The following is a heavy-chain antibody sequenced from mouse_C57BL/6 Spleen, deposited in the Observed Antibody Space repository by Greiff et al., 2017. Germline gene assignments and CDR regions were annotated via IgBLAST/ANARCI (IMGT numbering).Heavy chain of an antibody. CDR3: TALSAVVTTGYYAKGY. J-gene: IGHJ4*01. D-gene: IGHD1-1*01. V-gene: IGHV14-4*01. Sequence: DVKLQESGAELVRPGASVKLSCTASGFNIKDDYMHWVKQRPEQGLEWIGWIDPENGDTEYASKFQGKATITADTSSNTAYLQLSSLTSEDTAVYYCTALSAVVTTGYYAKGYWGQGTSVTVS. CDR2: IDPENGDT. CDR1: GFNIKDDY.